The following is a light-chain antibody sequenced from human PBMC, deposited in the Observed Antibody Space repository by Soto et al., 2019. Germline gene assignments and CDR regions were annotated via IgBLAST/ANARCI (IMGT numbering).Light chain of an antibody. CDR2: KAS. CDR1: QGVSSW. J-gene: IGKJ2*01. V-gene: IGKV1-5*03. CDR3: QQYNSYPYT. Sequence: DIQMTQSPSTLSASVGDRVTITCRASQGVSSWLAWYQQRPGKAPKLLIYKASSLESGVPSRFSGSGSGTEFTLTISSLQPDDFATYYCQQYNSYPYTFGQGTKLEIK.